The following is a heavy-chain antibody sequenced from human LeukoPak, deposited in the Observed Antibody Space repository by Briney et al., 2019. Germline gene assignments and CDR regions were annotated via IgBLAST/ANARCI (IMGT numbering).Heavy chain of an antibody. D-gene: IGHD2-21*01. CDR1: GFSLSSYA. CDR3: AKAPVTSCRGAYCYPFDY. V-gene: IGHV3-23*01. Sequence: PGGSLRLSCAASGFSLSSYAMSWVRQAPGKGLEWVSAISSTDAGTYHADSVRGRFTIFRDSSKNTLYLQMNSLRAEDAAVYYCAKAPVTSCRGAYCYPFDYWGRGTLVTVSS. J-gene: IGHJ4*02. CDR2: ISSTDAGT.